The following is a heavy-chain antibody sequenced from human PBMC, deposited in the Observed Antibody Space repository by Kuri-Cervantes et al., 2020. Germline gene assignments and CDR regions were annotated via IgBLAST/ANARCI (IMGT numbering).Heavy chain of an antibody. CDR3: ARLLGRDGYNLFDY. V-gene: IGHV4-34*01. Sequence: GSLRLSCAVYGGSFSGHYWSWIRQPPGKGLEWIGEINHSGSTNYNPSLKSRVTISVDTSKNQFSLKLSSVTAADTAVYYCARLLGRDGYNLFDYWGQGTLVTVSS. D-gene: IGHD5-24*01. J-gene: IGHJ4*02. CDR1: GGSFSGHY. CDR2: INHSGST.